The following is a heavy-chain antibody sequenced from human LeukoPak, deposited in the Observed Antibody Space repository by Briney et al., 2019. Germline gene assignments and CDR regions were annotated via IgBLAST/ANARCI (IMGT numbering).Heavy chain of an antibody. D-gene: IGHD6-25*01. V-gene: IGHV3-15*01. CDR1: GFTFSDAW. J-gene: IGHJ4*02. Sequence: PGGSLRLSCVGSGFTFSDAWISWVRQAPGKGLEWVGRIKSKIDGGTIDYAAPVKGRFTISRDDSRNTLYLQMNSLKTEDTAVYYCTTRRQDGCWGQGTLVTVSP. CDR3: TTRRQDGC. CDR2: IKSKIDGGTI.